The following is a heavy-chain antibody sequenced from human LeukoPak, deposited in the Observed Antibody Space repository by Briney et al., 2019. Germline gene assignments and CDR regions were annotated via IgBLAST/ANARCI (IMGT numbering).Heavy chain of an antibody. J-gene: IGHJ4*02. CDR3: ARDRGSSWYVDY. CDR2: ISSSSSYI. CDR1: GFTFSSYS. D-gene: IGHD6-13*01. Sequence: GGSLRLSCAASGFTFSSYSMNWVRQAAGKGLEWVSSISSSSSYIYYADSVKGRFTISRDNAKNSLYLQMNSLRAEDTAVYYCARDRGSSWYVDYWGQGTLVTVSS. V-gene: IGHV3-21*01.